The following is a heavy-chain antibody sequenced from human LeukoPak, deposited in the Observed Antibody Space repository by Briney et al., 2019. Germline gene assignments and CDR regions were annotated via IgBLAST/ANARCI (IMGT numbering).Heavy chain of an antibody. CDR2: VYYSGST. Sequence: SETLSLTCTVSSGSISSYYWSWLRQSPGKGREWIGYVYYSGSTNYNPSLKSRVTISVDTSKNQFSLKLSSVTAADTAVYYCARHCEIKNRYYFEYWGQGTLVTVFS. CDR3: ARHCEIKNRYYFEY. J-gene: IGHJ4*02. D-gene: IGHD1-14*01. V-gene: IGHV4-59*01. CDR1: SGSISSYY.